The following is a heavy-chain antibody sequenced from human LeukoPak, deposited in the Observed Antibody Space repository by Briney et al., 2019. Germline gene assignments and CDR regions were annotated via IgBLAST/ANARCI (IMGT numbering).Heavy chain of an antibody. V-gene: IGHV3-21*01. CDR2: IDPSSTFI. CDR1: RFTFSSYT. D-gene: IGHD6-19*01. J-gene: IGHJ4*02. CDR3: AKERSYIAVAGTSFDY. Sequence: GGSLRLSCSASRFTFSSYTMNWVRQAPGKGLEWVSSIDPSSTFIYYADSVKGRFTISRDNAQNSLYLQMNSLRAEDTAVYYCAKERSYIAVAGTSFDYWGQGTLVTVSS.